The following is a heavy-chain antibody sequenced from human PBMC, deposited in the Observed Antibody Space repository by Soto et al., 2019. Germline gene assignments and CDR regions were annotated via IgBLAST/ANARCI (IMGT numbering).Heavy chain of an antibody. Sequence: GESLKISCKSSGYSFTSYWSGWVRQMPGKGLEWMGIIYPGDSNTRYSPSFQGQVTISADKSINTAYLQWSSLKASDNAMYYCARLVVTAMSSYYFDYWGLGTLVTVSS. J-gene: IGHJ4*02. V-gene: IGHV5-51*01. D-gene: IGHD2-21*02. CDR1: GYSFTSYW. CDR2: IYPGDSNT. CDR3: ARLVVTAMSSYYFDY.